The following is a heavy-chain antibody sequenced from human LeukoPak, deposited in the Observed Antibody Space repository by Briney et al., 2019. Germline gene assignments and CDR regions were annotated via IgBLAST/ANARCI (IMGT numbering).Heavy chain of an antibody. CDR3: ARETYSSVDSGIDY. D-gene: IGHD6-19*01. Sequence: PSETLSLTCTVSGGSMSPYHWGWIRQPPGKGLEWIGEINHSGSTNYNPSLKSRVTISVDTSKNQFSLKLSSVTAADTAVYYCARETYSSVDSGIDYWGQGTLVTVSS. CDR2: INHSGST. J-gene: IGHJ4*02. CDR1: GGSMSPYH. V-gene: IGHV4-34*01.